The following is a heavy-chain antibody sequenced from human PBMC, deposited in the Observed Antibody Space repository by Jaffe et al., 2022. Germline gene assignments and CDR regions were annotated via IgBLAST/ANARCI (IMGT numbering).Heavy chain of an antibody. Sequence: EVQLLESGGGLVQPGGSLRLSCAASGFTFSSYAMSWVRQAPGKGLEWVSAISGSGGSTYYADSVKGRFTISRDNSKNTLYLQMNSLRAEDTAVYYCAKDVPYYYGSGSYFFDYWGQGTLVTVSS. CDR2: ISGSGGST. J-gene: IGHJ4*02. CDR3: AKDVPYYYGSGSYFFDY. D-gene: IGHD3-10*01. CDR1: GFTFSSYA. V-gene: IGHV3-23*01.